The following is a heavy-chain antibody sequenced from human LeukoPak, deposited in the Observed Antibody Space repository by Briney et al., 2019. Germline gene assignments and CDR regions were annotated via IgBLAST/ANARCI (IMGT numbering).Heavy chain of an antibody. Sequence: GSLRLSCAASGFTVSSNYMGWVRQPPGKGLEWIGEINHSGSTNYNPSLKSRVTISVDTSKNQFSLKLSSVTAADTAVYYCARQRLFGVVIISSYYFDYWGQGTLVTVSS. CDR1: GFTVSSNY. CDR3: ARQRLFGVVIISSYYFDY. V-gene: IGHV4-34*01. D-gene: IGHD3-3*01. CDR2: INHSGST. J-gene: IGHJ4*02.